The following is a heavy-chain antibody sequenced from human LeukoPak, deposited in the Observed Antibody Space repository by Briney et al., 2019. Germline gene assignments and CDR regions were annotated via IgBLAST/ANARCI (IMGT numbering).Heavy chain of an antibody. CDR3: AKYYDFWSGYHGVNYYFDY. CDR1: GFTFSSYA. J-gene: IGHJ4*02. D-gene: IGHD3-3*01. V-gene: IGHV3-23*01. CDR2: ISGSGGST. Sequence: GGSLRLSRAASGFTFSSYAMSWVRQAPGKGLEWVSAISGSGGSTYYADSVKGRFTISRDNSKNTLYLQMNSLRAEDTAVYYCAKYYDFWSGYHGVNYYFDYWGQGTLVTVSS.